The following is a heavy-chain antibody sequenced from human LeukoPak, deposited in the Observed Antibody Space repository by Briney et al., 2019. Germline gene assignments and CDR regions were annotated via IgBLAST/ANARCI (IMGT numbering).Heavy chain of an antibody. J-gene: IGHJ6*03. D-gene: IGHD2-15*01. CDR3: ARVLRYCSGGNCYSGGLGYMDV. CDR2: ISSSSSYI. Sequence: GGSLRLSCAASGFTFSSYSMNWVRQAPGKGLEWVSSISSSSSYIYYADSVKGRFTISRDNAKNSLHLQMNSLRAEDTAVYYCARVLRYCSGGNCYSGGLGYMDVWGKGTTVTISS. V-gene: IGHV3-21*01. CDR1: GFTFSSYS.